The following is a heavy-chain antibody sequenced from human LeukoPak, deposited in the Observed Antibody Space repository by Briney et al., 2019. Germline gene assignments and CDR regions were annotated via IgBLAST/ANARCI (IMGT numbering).Heavy chain of an antibody. D-gene: IGHD3-16*02. J-gene: IGHJ4*02. Sequence: GRSLRLSCAASGFTFSSYAMHWVRQAPGKGLEWVAVISYDGSNKYYADSVKGRFTIYRENYKNTVYLQMNSLRAEDTAVYYCAGGELSAFDYWGQGTLVTVSS. CDR2: ISYDGSNK. V-gene: IGHV3-30*04. CDR3: AGGELSAFDY. CDR1: GFTFSSYA.